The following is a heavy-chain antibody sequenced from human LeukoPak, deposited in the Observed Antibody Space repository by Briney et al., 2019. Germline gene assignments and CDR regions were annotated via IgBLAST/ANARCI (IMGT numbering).Heavy chain of an antibody. CDR3: AISYSSGWSGGGGFDY. CDR2: INPNSGGT. CDR1: GYTFTGYY. D-gene: IGHD6-19*01. V-gene: IGHV1-2*02. J-gene: IGHJ4*02. Sequence: ASVKVSCKASGYTFTGYYMHWVRQAPGQGLEWMGWINPNSGGTNYAQKFQGRVTMTRDTSISTAYMELSRLRSDDTAVYYCAISYSSGWSGGGGFDYWGQGTLVTVSS.